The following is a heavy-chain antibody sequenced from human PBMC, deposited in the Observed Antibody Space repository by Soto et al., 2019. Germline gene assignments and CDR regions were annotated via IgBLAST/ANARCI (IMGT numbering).Heavy chain of an antibody. CDR2: IYDTGISGYTPST. Sequence: SSETLSLTCTVSGDSITSPYWSWIRRPPGKGLEWIAYIYDTGISGYTPSTSYNPSLKSRVTMSVDTSKSQFSLKLTSVTAADTAVYYCARGEDAFFYYGLDVWGQGITVT. V-gene: IGHV4-59*11. CDR3: ARGEDAFFYYGLDV. CDR1: GDSITSPY. J-gene: IGHJ6*02.